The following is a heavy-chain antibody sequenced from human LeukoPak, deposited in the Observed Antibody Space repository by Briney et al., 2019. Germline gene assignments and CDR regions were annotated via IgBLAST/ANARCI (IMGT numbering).Heavy chain of an antibody. D-gene: IGHD2-2*01. Sequence: ASVKVSCTASGYTFTGYYMHWVRQAPGQGLEWMGWINPNSGGTNYAQKFQGRVTMTRDTSISTAYMELSRLRSDDTAVYYCARVPVVPAAPPYYYYGMDVWGQGTTVTVSS. CDR3: ARVPVVPAAPPYYYYGMDV. V-gene: IGHV1-2*02. CDR1: GYTFTGYY. J-gene: IGHJ6*02. CDR2: INPNSGGT.